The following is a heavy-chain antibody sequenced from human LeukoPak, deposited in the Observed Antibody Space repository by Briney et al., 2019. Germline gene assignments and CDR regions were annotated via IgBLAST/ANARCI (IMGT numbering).Heavy chain of an antibody. CDR3: ARGNDFWSGYYTE. CDR1: GGSFSGYY. CDR2: INHSGST. V-gene: IGHV4-34*01. D-gene: IGHD3-3*01. Sequence: SETLSLTCAVYGGSFSGYYWSWIRQPPKKGLEWIGEINHSGSTNYNPSLKSRVTISVDTSKNQFSLKVRSVTAADTAVYYCARGNDFWSGYYTEWGQGTLVTVSS. J-gene: IGHJ4*02.